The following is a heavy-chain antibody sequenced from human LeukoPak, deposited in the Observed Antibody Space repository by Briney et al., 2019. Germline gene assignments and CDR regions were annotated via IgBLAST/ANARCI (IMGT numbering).Heavy chain of an antibody. Sequence: SETLSLTCTVSGGSISSYYWSWIRQPPGKGLEWIGYIYYSGSTNYNPSLKSRLTISVDTSKNQFSLKLNSVTAADTAVYYCARGYYDSSGYWLSYFDYWGQGTLVTVSS. CDR1: GGSISSYY. CDR3: ARGYYDSSGYWLSYFDY. J-gene: IGHJ4*02. V-gene: IGHV4-59*01. CDR2: IYYSGST. D-gene: IGHD3-22*01.